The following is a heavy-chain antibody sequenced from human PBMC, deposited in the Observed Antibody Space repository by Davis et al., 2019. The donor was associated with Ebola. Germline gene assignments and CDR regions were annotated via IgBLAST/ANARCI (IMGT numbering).Heavy chain of an antibody. CDR3: ARSIAVAGTFDY. Sequence: ASVKVSCQASGYTFTSYAMHWVRQAPGQRLEWMGWINAGNGNTKYSQKFQGRVTITRDTSASTAYMELSSLRSEDTAVHYCARSIAVAGTFDYWGQGTLVTVSS. J-gene: IGHJ4*02. CDR2: INAGNGNT. CDR1: GYTFTSYA. D-gene: IGHD6-19*01. V-gene: IGHV1-3*01.